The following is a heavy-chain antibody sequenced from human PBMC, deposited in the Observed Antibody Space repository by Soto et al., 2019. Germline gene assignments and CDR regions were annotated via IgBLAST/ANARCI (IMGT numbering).Heavy chain of an antibody. CDR1: GGSFSGYY. J-gene: IGHJ4*02. V-gene: IGHV4-34*01. CDR2: INHSGST. D-gene: IGHD5-18*01. CDR3: ARHRYSYGVYYFDY. Sequence: PSETLSLTCAVYGGSFSGYYWTWIRQPPGTGLEWIGEINHSGSTNYNPSLKSRVTISVDRSKNQFSLKLSSVTAADTAVYYCARHRYSYGVYYFDYWGQGTLVTVSS.